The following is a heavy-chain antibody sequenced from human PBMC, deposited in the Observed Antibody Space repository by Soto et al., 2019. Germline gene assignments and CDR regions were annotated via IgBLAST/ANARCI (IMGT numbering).Heavy chain of an antibody. CDR3: ANEDPYSCSYLRCRGRFDY. D-gene: IGHD1-26*01. CDR2: ISGGGTSI. J-gene: IGHJ4*02. CDR1: GFTFGNYA. V-gene: IGHV3-23*01. Sequence: EVQLLESGGGLVQPGGSLRLSCEASGFTFGNYAMTWVRQAPGKGLEWVAAISGGGTSIFSADSVKGRFTISRDNSNTTPYLQMNNLRSEDTAIYYCANEDPYSCSYLRCRGRFDYLGQGTLVTVSS.